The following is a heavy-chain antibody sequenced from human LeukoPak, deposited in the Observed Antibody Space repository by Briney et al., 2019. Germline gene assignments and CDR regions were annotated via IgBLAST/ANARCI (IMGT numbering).Heavy chain of an antibody. V-gene: IGHV3-23*01. CDR2: IFGSGGSP. CDR1: GFTFGSHA. CDR3: GKTTVGYSSGQKPAWPVDF. J-gene: IGHJ4*02. Sequence: GGSLRLSCEASGFTFGSHAMYWVRQAPGEGLEWVAGIFGSGGSPHYADSVKGRFTISRDNPRNTVYLQINSLRDDDTAVYYCGKTTVGYSSGQKPAWPVDFWGQGTLVTVSS. D-gene: IGHD5-18*01.